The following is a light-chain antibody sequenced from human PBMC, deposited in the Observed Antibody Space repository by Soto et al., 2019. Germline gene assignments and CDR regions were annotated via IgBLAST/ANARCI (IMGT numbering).Light chain of an antibody. CDR2: AAS. J-gene: IGKJ2*01. Sequence: DIQMTQSPSSLSSSVGDRVTITCRASQSISSYLNWYQQKPGKAPKLLIYAASSLQSGVPSRFSGSGSGTDFTLTISRLQPEDFATYYCQQSYRTPYNFGQGTKLEIK. V-gene: IGKV1-39*01. CDR1: QSISSY. CDR3: QQSYRTPYN.